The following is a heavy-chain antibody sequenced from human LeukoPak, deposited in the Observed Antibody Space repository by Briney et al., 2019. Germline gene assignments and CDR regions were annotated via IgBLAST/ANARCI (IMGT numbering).Heavy chain of an antibody. J-gene: IGHJ5*02. V-gene: IGHV1-2*02. Sequence: ASVKVSCTASGYTFTGYYMHWVRQAPGQGLEWMGWINPNSGGTNYAQKFQGRVTMTRDTSISTAYMELSRLRSDDTAVYYCARDTPIAAAGTAFDPWGQGTLVTVSS. CDR2: INPNSGGT. D-gene: IGHD6-13*01. CDR1: GYTFTGYY. CDR3: ARDTPIAAAGTAFDP.